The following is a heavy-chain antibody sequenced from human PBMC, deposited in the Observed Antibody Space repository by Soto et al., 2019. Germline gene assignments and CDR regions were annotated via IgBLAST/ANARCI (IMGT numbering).Heavy chain of an antibody. J-gene: IGHJ4*02. D-gene: IGHD3-10*01. CDR3: ARRWGEGRVDY. CDR1: GGSISSSNW. V-gene: IGHV4-4*02. CDR2: IYHSGNT. Sequence: QVQLQESGPGLVKPSGTLSLTCAVSGGSISSSNWWSWVRQPPGKGLEWIGEIYHSGNTNYNPPLKSRVTMAVDKSRNQCSLKLSSVTAADTAVYYCARRWGEGRVDYWGQGTLVTVSS.